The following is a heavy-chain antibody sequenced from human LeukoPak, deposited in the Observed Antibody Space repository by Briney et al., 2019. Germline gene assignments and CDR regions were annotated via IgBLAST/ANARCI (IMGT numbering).Heavy chain of an antibody. CDR2: MNPNRGNT. D-gene: IGHD3-3*01. CDR1: GYTFTSYD. CDR3: ARAAPYYDFWSGYYPNRYYYYYYGMAV. J-gene: IGHJ6*02. Sequence: ASVKVSCMASGYTFTSYDINWVRQATGQGLEWMGWMNPNRGNTGYPQKFQGRVTMTRNTAISTANMELSSLRSEDTAVYYCARAAPYYDFWSGYYPNRYYYYYYGMAVWGQGTTVTVSS. V-gene: IGHV1-8*01.